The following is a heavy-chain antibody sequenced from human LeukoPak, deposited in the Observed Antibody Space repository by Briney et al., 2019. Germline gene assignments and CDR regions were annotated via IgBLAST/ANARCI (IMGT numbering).Heavy chain of an antibody. V-gene: IGHV4-39*01. CDR3: ARALEIFGLYDAFDI. CDR1: GGSISSSSYY. J-gene: IGHJ3*02. Sequence: SETLSLTCTVSGGSISSSSYYWGWIRQPPGKGLEWIGSIYYSGSTYYNPSLKSRVTISVDTSKNQFSLKLSSVTAADTAVYYCARALEIFGLYDAFDIWGQGTMVTVSS. CDR2: IYYSGST. D-gene: IGHD3-3*01.